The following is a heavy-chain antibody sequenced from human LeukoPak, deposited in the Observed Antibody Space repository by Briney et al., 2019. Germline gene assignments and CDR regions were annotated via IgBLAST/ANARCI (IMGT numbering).Heavy chain of an antibody. CDR3: AGGLDFWGPLDY. CDR1: GFTFSRFW. V-gene: IGHV3-7*04. J-gene: IGHJ4*02. CDR2: IKQDGSEK. D-gene: IGHD3/OR15-3a*01. Sequence: GGSLRLSCAASGFTFSRFWMSWVRQAPGKGLEWVANIKQDGSEKYYVDSVKGRFTISRDNTKKSLYLQMNSLRAEDTAVYYCAGGLDFWGPLDYWGQGALVTVSS.